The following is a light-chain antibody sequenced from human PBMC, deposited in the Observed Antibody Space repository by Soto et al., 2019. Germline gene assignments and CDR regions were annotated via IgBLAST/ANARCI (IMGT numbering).Light chain of an antibody. CDR3: QQYNNGPPWT. J-gene: IGKJ1*01. CDR1: QSVSSN. CDR2: GAS. Sequence: TQSPATLSVPPGERATLSCRASQSVSSNLAWYQQRPGQAPRLLIYGASTRATGIPARFSGSGSGTEFTLTISSLQSEDFAVYFCQQYNNGPPWTSGQGAKVDIK. V-gene: IGKV3-15*01.